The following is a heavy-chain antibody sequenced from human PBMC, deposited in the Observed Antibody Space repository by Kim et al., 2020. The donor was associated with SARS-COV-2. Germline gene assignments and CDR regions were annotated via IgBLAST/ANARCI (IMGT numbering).Heavy chain of an antibody. D-gene: IGHD1-26*01. Sequence: GGSLRLSCAASGFTVSSNYMSWVRQAPGKGLEWVSVIYSGGSTYYADSVKGRFTISRDNSKNTLYLQMNSLRAEDTAVYYCASYRSWELFDYWGQGTLVTVSS. CDR3: ASYRSWELFDY. V-gene: IGHV3-66*01. J-gene: IGHJ4*02. CDR1: GFTVSSNY. CDR2: IYSGGST.